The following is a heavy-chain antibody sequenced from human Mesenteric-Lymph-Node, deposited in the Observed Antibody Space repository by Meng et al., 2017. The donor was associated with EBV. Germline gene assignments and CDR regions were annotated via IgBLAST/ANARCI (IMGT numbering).Heavy chain of an antibody. Sequence: QVQLQTWAAGLLKPSDTLSLSCSVYGGSFSSYYWRWILQPPGKGLEWIGSISYSGNTFYNPSLKSRATISVAPSKSQFSLRLSSVTAADTAVYYCARQDFGDYQHRIIYWGQGTLVTVSS. CDR1: GGSFSSYY. CDR2: ISYSGNT. D-gene: IGHD4-17*01. V-gene: IGHV4-34*01. J-gene: IGHJ4*02. CDR3: ARQDFGDYQHRIIY.